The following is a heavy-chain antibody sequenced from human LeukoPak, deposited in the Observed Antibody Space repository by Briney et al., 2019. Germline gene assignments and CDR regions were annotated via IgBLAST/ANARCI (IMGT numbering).Heavy chain of an antibody. J-gene: IGHJ5*02. Sequence: GGSLRLSCAASGFTFSSYEMNWVRQAPGKGLEWVSYISSSGSTIYYADSVKGRFTISRDNAKNSLYLQMNSLRAEDTAVYYCARVDGSGVYNWFDPWGQGTLVTVSS. D-gene: IGHD3-10*01. CDR3: ARVDGSGVYNWFDP. V-gene: IGHV3-48*03. CDR1: GFTFSSYE. CDR2: ISSSGSTI.